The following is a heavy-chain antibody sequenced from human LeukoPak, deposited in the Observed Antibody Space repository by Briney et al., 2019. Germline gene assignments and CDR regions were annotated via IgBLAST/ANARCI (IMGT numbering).Heavy chain of an antibody. CDR3: ARGQGTETTH. V-gene: IGHV4-34*01. J-gene: IGHJ4*02. CDR1: GGSFSGYY. D-gene: IGHD4-17*01. Sequence: SETLSLTCAVSGGSFSGYYWTWIRQPPGEGLEWIGEINHSGSANYNPSLKSRVTISLDTSKNQFSLKLSSVTAADTAVYYCARGQGTETTHWGQGTLVTVSS. CDR2: INHSGSA.